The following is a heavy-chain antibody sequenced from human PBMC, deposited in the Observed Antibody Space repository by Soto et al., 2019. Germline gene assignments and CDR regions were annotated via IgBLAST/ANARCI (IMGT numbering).Heavy chain of an antibody. CDR2: ISYDGSNK. CDR3: ARDSGVVVVAATYGWFDP. CDR1: GFTFSSYA. Sequence: QVQLVESGGGVVQPGRSLRLSCAASGFTFSSYAMHWVRQAPGKGLEWVAVISYDGSNKYYADSVKGRFTISRDNSKNTLYLQMNSLGAEDTSVYYCARDSGVVVVAATYGWFDPWGQGTLVTVSS. J-gene: IGHJ5*02. V-gene: IGHV3-30-3*01. D-gene: IGHD2-15*01.